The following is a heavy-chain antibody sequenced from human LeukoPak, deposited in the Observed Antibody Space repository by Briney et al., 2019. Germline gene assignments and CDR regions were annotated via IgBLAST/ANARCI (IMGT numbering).Heavy chain of an antibody. CDR2: IYPGDSDT. Sequence: GESLKISCKGSGYSFTSYWIGWVRQMPGKGLEWMGIIYPGDSDTRYTPSFQGQVTISADQSISTAYLQWSSLKASDTAMYYCARHPGYSSGWSYYYYYYMDVWGKGTTVTVSS. CDR1: GYSFTSYW. D-gene: IGHD6-19*01. V-gene: IGHV5-51*01. J-gene: IGHJ6*03. CDR3: ARHPGYSSGWSYYYYYYMDV.